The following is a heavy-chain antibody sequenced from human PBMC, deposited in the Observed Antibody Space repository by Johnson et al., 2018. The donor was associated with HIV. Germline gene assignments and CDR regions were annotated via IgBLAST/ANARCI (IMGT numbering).Heavy chain of an antibody. D-gene: IGHD2-8*01. CDR2: ISYDGSNK. CDR3: ARGFCSNGVCSSLLGFDAFDI. Sequence: QVQLVESGGGVVQPGRSLRLSCAASGFTFSSYAMHWVRQAPGKGLEWVAVISYDGSNKYYADSVKGRFTISRDKSKNMVYLQMNSLRAEYTAVYFCARGFCSNGVCSSLLGFDAFDIWGQGTTVTVSS. CDR1: GFTFSSYA. V-gene: IGHV3-30-3*01. J-gene: IGHJ3*02.